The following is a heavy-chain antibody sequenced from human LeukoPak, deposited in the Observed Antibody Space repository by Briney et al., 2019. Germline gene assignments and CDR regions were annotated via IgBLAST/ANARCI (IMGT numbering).Heavy chain of an antibody. CDR3: ARRRRNGDYGY. V-gene: IGHV4-34*01. Sequence: SETPSLTCAVYGGSFSGYYWSWIRQPPGKGLEWIGEINHSGSTNYNPSLKSRVTISVDTSKNQFSLKLSSVTAADTAVYYCARRRRNGDYGYWGQGTLVTVSS. CDR2: INHSGST. J-gene: IGHJ4*02. D-gene: IGHD4-17*01. CDR1: GGSFSGYY.